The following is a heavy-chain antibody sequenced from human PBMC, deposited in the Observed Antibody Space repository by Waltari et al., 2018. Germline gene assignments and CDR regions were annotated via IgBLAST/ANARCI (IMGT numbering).Heavy chain of an antibody. V-gene: IGHV3-30-3*01. D-gene: IGHD1-26*01. CDR1: GFTFSRYA. CDR3: ARGAQWELRVDY. J-gene: IGHJ4*02. Sequence: QVQLVESGGGVVEPGRSLRLSCAASGFTFSRYAMHWVRQAPGKGLEWGAVISYDGSNKYYADAVKGRFTISRDNSKNTLYLQMNSRRAEDTAVYYCARGAQWELRVDYWGQGTLVTVSS. CDR2: ISYDGSNK.